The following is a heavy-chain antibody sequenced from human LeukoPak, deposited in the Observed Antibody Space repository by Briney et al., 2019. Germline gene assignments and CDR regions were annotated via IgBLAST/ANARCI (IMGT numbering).Heavy chain of an antibody. D-gene: IGHD1-26*01. CDR1: GYSISSGYY. CDR3: ARGGSYSGFDY. V-gene: IGHV4-38-2*02. J-gene: IGHJ4*02. Sequence: PSETLSLTCTVSGYSISSGYYWGWIRQPPGKGLEWIGSIYHSGSTYYNPSLKSRVTISVDTSKNQFSLKLSSVTAADTAVYYCARGGSYSGFDYWGQGTLVTVSS. CDR2: IYHSGST.